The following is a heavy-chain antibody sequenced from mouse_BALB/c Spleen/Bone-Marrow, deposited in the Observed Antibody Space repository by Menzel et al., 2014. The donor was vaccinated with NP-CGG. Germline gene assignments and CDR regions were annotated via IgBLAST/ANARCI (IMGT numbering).Heavy chain of an antibody. CDR2: IDPANGNT. J-gene: IGHJ3*01. D-gene: IGHD3-1*01. CDR1: GFNIKDTY. V-gene: IGHV14-3*02. CDR3: ARRAARATGSAY. Sequence: VQLKESGAELVKPGASVKLSCTASGFNIKDTYMHWVKQRPEQGLEWIGRIDPANGNTKYDPKFQGKATITADTSSNTAYLQLSSLTSEDTAVYYCARRAARATGSAYWGQGTLVTVSA.